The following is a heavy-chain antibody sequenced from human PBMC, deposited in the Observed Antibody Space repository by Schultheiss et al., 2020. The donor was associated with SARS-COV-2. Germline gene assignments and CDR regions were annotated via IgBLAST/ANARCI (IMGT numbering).Heavy chain of an antibody. J-gene: IGHJ6*03. CDR2: ISYDGSNK. CDR3: ACSPWFGELLNYYYMDV. D-gene: IGHD3-10*01. CDR1: GFTFSSYG. Sequence: GGSLRLSCAASGFTFSSYGMHWVRQAPGKGLEWVAVISYDGSNKYYADSVKGRFTISRDNSKNTLYLQMNSLRAEDTAVYYCACSPWFGELLNYYYMDVWGKGTTVTVSS. V-gene: IGHV3-30*03.